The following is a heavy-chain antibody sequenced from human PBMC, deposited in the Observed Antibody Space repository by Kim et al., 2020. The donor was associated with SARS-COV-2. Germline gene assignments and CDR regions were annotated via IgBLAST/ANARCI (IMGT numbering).Heavy chain of an antibody. D-gene: IGHD2-15*01. CDR1: GFTFSSYA. V-gene: IGHV3-23*01. J-gene: IGHJ6*02. Sequence: GGSLRLSCAASGFTFSSYAMSWVRQAPGKGLEWVSAISGSGGSTYYADSVKGRFTISRDNSKNTLYLQMNSLRAEDTAVYYCAKPGYCSGGSCYSEYYYYYGMDVWGQGTTVTVSS. CDR2: ISGSGGST. CDR3: AKPGYCSGGSCYSEYYYYYGMDV.